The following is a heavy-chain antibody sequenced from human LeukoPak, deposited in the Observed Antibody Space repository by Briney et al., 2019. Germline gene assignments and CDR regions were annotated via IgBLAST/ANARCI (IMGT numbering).Heavy chain of an antibody. Sequence: SETLSLTCTVSRGSVSSSSHYWGWIRQPPGKGLEWIGYIYYSGSTNYNPSLKSRVTISVDTSKNQSSLKLSSVTAADTAVYYCARRRALDYWGQGTLVTVSS. CDR2: IYYSGST. CDR1: RGSVSSSSHY. J-gene: IGHJ4*02. V-gene: IGHV4-61*05. CDR3: ARRRALDY.